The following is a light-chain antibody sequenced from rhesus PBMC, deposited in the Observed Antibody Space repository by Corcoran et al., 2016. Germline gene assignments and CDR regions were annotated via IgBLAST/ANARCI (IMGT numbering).Light chain of an antibody. CDR2: AAS. CDR3: PQGYSTPWT. V-gene: IGKV1-33*02. Sequence: DIQMSQSPSSLSASVGDKVTITCRASQGISNASAWYQQKPGKAPKLLIYAASSLESGVPSRFGGSRSGTDFTLTISSLQPEDFATYCGPQGYSTPWTFGQGTKVEIK. J-gene: IGKJ1*01. CDR1: QGISNA.